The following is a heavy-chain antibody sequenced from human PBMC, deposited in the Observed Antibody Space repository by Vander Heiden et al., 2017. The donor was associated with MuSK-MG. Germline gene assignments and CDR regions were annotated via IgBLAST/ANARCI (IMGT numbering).Heavy chain of an antibody. V-gene: IGHV3-30*04. Sequence: QVQLLESGGGVVEPGRSLRLSWAASGFNFRNYAMHWVRQAPGEGLEWVAVISYDGSNKYYADSVKGRFTISRDNSKNTLYLQMNSLRAEDTAVYYCTRDAFSTVPWYFDYWGQGTLVTVSS. CDR2: ISYDGSNK. CDR1: GFNFRNYA. J-gene: IGHJ4*02. CDR3: TRDAFSTVPWYFDY. D-gene: IGHD3-9*01.